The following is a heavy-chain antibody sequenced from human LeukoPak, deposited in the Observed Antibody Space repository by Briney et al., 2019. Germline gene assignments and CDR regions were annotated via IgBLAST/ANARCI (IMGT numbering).Heavy chain of an antibody. Sequence: SEALSLTCTVSGGSIGSGTYYWGWIRQSAGKGLEWIGSIFYSGSTDYNPSLKSRVTISLDTSGNQFSLKLNSVTAADTAVYYCARERGGGGLGVVIKRSYYYMDVWGKGTTATVSS. CDR3: ARERGGGGLGVVIKRSYYYMDV. J-gene: IGHJ6*03. V-gene: IGHV4-39*07. CDR1: GGSIGSGTYY. CDR2: IFYSGST. D-gene: IGHD3-3*01.